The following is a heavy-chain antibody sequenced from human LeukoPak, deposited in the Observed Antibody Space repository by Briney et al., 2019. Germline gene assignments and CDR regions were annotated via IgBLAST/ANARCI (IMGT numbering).Heavy chain of an antibody. Sequence: GGSLRLSCAASGFTFSTYSMSWVRQAPGKGLEWVSSITSSTTYIYYVDSVKGRFTISRDNAKNSLYLQMNSLRAEDTAVYYCAREGVVAATTYSYFDYWGQGSLVTVSS. CDR3: AREGVVAATTYSYFDY. J-gene: IGHJ4*02. CDR1: GFTFSTYS. CDR2: ITSSTTYI. V-gene: IGHV3-21*01. D-gene: IGHD2-15*01.